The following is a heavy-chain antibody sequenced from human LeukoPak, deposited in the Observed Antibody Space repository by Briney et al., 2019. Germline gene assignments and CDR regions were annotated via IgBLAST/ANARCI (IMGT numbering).Heavy chain of an antibody. CDR3: AKDGNIVVVTYWFDP. CDR1: GFTFSSYG. Sequence: WRSLRLSCAASGFTFSSYGMHWVRQAPGKGLEWVAVISYDGSNKYYADSVKGRFTISRDNSKNTLYLQMNSLRAEDTAVYYCAKDGNIVVVTYWFDPWGQGTLVTVSS. D-gene: IGHD2-21*02. CDR2: ISYDGSNK. V-gene: IGHV3-30*18. J-gene: IGHJ5*02.